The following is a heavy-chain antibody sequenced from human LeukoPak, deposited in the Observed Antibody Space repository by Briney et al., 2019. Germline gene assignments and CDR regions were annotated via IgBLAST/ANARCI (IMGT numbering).Heavy chain of an antibody. V-gene: IGHV3-30*02. CDR2: IRYDGSNK. D-gene: IGHD1-26*01. J-gene: IGHJ4*02. CDR1: GFTFSSYG. Sequence: PGGSLRLSCAASGFTFSSYGMHWVRQAPGKGLEWVAFIRYDGSNKYYADSVKGRFTISRDNSKNTLYLQMNSLRAEDTAVYYCARDGSGGSYYFDYWGQGTLVTVSS. CDR3: ARDGSGGSYYFDY.